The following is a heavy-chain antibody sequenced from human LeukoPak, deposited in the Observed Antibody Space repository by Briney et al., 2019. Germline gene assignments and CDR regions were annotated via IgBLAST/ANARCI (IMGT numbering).Heavy chain of an antibody. D-gene: IGHD3-3*01. Sequence: SETLSLTCTVSGGSISSYYWSWIRQPPGKGLEWIGYIYYSGSTNYNPSLKSRVTISVDTSKNQFSLKLSSVTAADTAVYYCARAEGVDFWSGCPFDYWGQGTLVTVSS. V-gene: IGHV4-59*01. CDR3: ARAEGVDFWSGCPFDY. J-gene: IGHJ4*02. CDR1: GGSISSYY. CDR2: IYYSGST.